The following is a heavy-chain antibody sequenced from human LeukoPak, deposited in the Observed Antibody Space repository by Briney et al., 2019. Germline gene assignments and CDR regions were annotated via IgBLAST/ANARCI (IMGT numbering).Heavy chain of an antibody. Sequence: SETLSLTCTVSGGSISSGSYYWSWIRQPAGKGLEWIGRIYTSGSTNYNPSLKSRVTISVDTSKNQFSLKLSSVTAADTAVYYCARGEARFDYWGQGTLVTVSS. D-gene: IGHD1-26*01. V-gene: IGHV4-61*02. CDR3: ARGEARFDY. J-gene: IGHJ4*02. CDR1: GGSISSGSYY. CDR2: IYTSGST.